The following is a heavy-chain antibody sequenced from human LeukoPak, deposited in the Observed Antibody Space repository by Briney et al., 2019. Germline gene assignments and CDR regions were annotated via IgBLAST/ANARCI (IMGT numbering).Heavy chain of an antibody. CDR3: ARRVRHILTGYYPANVDY. V-gene: IGHV4-39*01. Sequence: PSETLSLTCTVSGGSISSSSFYWGWIRQPPGKGLEWIGSIYYSGSTYYNPSLKSRVTISVDTSKIQFSLKLSSVTAADTAVYYCARRVRHILTGYYPANVDYRRQGTLVTVSS. CDR2: IYYSGST. CDR1: GGSISSSSFY. D-gene: IGHD3-9*01. J-gene: IGHJ4*02.